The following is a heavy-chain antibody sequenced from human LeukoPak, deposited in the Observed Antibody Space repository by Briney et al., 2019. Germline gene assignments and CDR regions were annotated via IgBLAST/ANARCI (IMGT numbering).Heavy chain of an antibody. J-gene: IGHJ4*02. Sequence: PGGSLRLSCAASGFTFSSYWMTWVRQAPGKGLEWVANIKEDGSEKYYLDSVKGRFTISRDNAKNVLSLQMNSLRAEDTAVYYCARNYFDYWGQGTLVTVSS. CDR1: GFTFSSYW. V-gene: IGHV3-7*01. CDR2: IKEDGSEK. CDR3: ARNYFDY.